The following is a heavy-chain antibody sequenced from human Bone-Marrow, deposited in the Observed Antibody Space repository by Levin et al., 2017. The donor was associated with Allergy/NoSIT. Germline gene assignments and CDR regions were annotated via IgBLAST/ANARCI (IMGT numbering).Heavy chain of an antibody. CDR2: TYYRSKWYN. J-gene: IGHJ4*02. Sequence: SETLSLTCAISGDSVSSNSVAWNWIRQSPSRGLEWLGRTYYRSKWYNDYAVSVKSRITINSDASKNQFSLQLNSVTPDDTAVYYCARDGLTEFDYWGQGTLVTVSS. V-gene: IGHV6-1*01. CDR1: GDSVSSNSVA. CDR3: ARDGLTEFDY. D-gene: IGHD4/OR15-4a*01.